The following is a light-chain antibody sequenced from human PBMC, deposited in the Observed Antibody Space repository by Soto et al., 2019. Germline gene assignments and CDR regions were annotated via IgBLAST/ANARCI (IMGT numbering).Light chain of an antibody. CDR3: QHYGNSPT. V-gene: IGKV1-39*01. CDR2: AAS. CDR1: ESITTY. Sequence: DIQLTQSPSSLSASVGDSVTITCRASESITTYLSWYQQKPGKAPKLLISAASSLQSGVPSRFSGTGSGTHFTLTISSLQPEDFAVYWCQHYGNSPTFGQGTKV. J-gene: IGKJ1*01.